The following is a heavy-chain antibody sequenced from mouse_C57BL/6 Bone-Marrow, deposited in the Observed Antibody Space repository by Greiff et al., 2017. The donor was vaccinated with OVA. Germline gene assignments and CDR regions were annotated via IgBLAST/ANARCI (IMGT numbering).Heavy chain of an antibody. V-gene: IGHV1-26*01. CDR2: INPNNGGT. J-gene: IGHJ2*01. CDR3: ARPRG. Sequence: EVKLQQSGPELVKPGASVKISCKASGYTFTDYYMNWVKQSHGKSLEWIGDINPNNGGTSYNQKFKGKATLTVDKSSSTAYMELRSLTSEDSAVYYCARPRGWGQGTTLTVSS. CDR1: GYTFTDYY.